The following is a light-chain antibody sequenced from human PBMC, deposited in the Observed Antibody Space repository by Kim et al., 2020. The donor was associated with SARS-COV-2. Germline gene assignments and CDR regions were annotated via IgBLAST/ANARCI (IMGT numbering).Light chain of an antibody. CDR1: QDITIY. CDR3: QQYDDLPLT. J-gene: IGKJ4*01. V-gene: IGKV1-33*01. Sequence: DIQMTQSPSSLSASVGDRVTITCQASQDITIYLNWFQQKPGKAPRLLIYDASTLETGVPSTFSGTGSGTDFTFTISSLQPEDIATYYCQQYDDLPLTFGGGTKVEIK. CDR2: DAS.